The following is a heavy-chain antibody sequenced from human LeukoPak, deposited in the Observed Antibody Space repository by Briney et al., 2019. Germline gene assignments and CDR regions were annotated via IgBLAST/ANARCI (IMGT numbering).Heavy chain of an antibody. CDR3: ARGTQLLWFGELLSSFDY. Sequence: ASVKVSCKAPGYTFTSYGISWVRQAPGQGLEWMGWISAYNGNTNYAQKLQGRVTMTTDTSTSTAYMELRSLRSDDTAVYYCARGTQLLWFGELLSSFDYWGQGTLVTVSS. D-gene: IGHD3-10*01. CDR1: GYTFTSYG. J-gene: IGHJ4*02. V-gene: IGHV1-18*01. CDR2: ISAYNGNT.